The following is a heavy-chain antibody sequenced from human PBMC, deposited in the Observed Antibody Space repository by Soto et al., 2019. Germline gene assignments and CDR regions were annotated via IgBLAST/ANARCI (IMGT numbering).Heavy chain of an antibody. Sequence: PGGSLRLSCAASGFTFDSCVMSWVRQAPGKGLEWLSLISGSGRYTDNADSVKGRFTISRDNSKNTLYLQMTSLRVEDTAVYYCEKDPTSERMQPDYGMDVWGQGPTVTVSS. CDR3: EKDPTSERMQPDYGMDV. CDR1: GFTFDSCV. CDR2: ISGSGRYT. J-gene: IGHJ6*02. V-gene: IGHV3-23*01. D-gene: IGHD6-13*01.